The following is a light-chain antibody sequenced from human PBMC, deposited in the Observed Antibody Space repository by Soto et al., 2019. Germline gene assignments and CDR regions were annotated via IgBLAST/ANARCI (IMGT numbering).Light chain of an antibody. J-gene: IGLJ1*01. CDR3: CSYATGSVYV. CDR1: SSDVGSYNL. CDR2: EGS. V-gene: IGLV2-23*01. Sequence: QSALTQPASVSGSPGQSITISCTGTSSDVGSYNLVSWYQQHPGKAPKLMIYEGSKRPSGVSNRFSGSESANTASLTISGLQAEDEADYYCCSYATGSVYVFGTGTKVTVL.